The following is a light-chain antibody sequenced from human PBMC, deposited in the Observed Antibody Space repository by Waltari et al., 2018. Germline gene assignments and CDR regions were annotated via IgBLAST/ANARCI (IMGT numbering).Light chain of an antibody. CDR2: YVS. J-gene: IGLJ2*01. CDR1: SIDIGGYNH. V-gene: IGLV2-14*03. Sequence: QSALTQPASVPGSPGQSNTLPCTGTSIDIGGYNHGSLYQQHPGTAPNLIIYYVSDRPSGLSSRFSGSKSGNTASLTISGLQVEDEADYYCGSYTTTTTLFGGGTKLTVL. CDR3: GSYTTTTTL.